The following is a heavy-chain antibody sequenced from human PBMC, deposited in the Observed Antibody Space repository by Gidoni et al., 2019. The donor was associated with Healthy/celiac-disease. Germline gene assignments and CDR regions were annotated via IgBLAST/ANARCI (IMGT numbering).Heavy chain of an antibody. CDR1: GCSFSSND. CDR3: ARVHDGSYFFYY. Sequence: QVQLVQSGSEVKKPGSSVRVSCKTTGCSFSSNDISWVRHTPGQRLGWMGGITPIFGTASYAQNFQGRLTITADISTSIVYMELRSLRPDDTAVYYCARVHDGSYFFYYWGQGTLVTVSS. J-gene: IGHJ4*02. D-gene: IGHD1-26*01. CDR2: ITPIFGTA. V-gene: IGHV1-69*06.